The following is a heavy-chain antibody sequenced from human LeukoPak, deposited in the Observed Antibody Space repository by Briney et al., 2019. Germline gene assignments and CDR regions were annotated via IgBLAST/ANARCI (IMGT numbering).Heavy chain of an antibody. D-gene: IGHD5-24*01. CDR3: ARLVEVTTIFGFDP. CDR2: IYYSGST. V-gene: IGHV4-59*08. Sequence: PSETLSLTCTVSGGSISSYYWSWIRQPPGKGLEWIGYIYYSGSTNYNPSLKSRVTISVDTSKNQFSLKLSSVTAADTAVYYCARLVEVTTIFGFDPWGQGTLVTVSS. J-gene: IGHJ5*02. CDR1: GGSISSYY.